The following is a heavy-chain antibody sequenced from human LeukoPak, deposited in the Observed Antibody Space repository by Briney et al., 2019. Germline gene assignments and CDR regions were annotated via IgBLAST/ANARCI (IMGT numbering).Heavy chain of an antibody. Sequence: PSETLSLTCTVSGGSISSSNYYWGWIRQPPGKGLEWIGSLYYSGSTFYNPSLKSRVTMSVDTSKNQFSLNLSSVTAADTAVYYCARLIIAAAGPGRWFDPWGQGTLVTVSS. D-gene: IGHD6-13*01. J-gene: IGHJ5*02. CDR1: GGSISSSNYY. V-gene: IGHV4-39*01. CDR3: ARLIIAAAGPGRWFDP. CDR2: LYYSGST.